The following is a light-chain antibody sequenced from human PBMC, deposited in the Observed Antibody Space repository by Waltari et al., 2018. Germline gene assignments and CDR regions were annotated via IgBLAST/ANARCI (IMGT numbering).Light chain of an antibody. V-gene: IGKV4-1*01. Sequence: DIVLTQSPDSLAVSLGERATMHCKASQSVLFSSNNKNYLAWYQQKPGQPPKLLFYWASTRESGTDFTLTISSLQAEDVAVYHCQQYYSTPRTFGQGTKVEVK. CDR3: QQYYSTPRT. J-gene: IGKJ1*01. CDR2: WAS. CDR1: QSVLFSSNNKNY.